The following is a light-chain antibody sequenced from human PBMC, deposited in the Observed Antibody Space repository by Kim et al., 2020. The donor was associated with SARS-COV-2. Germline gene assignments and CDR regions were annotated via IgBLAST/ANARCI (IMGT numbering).Light chain of an antibody. V-gene: IGKV1-39*01. CDR1: QYIDVY. Sequence: IQMTQSPSSLSASLGDRVTITCRASQYIDVYLSWYQHKPGEAPQLLIYAGSNLKSGVPSRFSGSGSGTDFSLTISSLQAEDSATYYCQQSYTTPTFGQGTKVDIK. CDR3: QQSYTTPT. J-gene: IGKJ1*01. CDR2: AGS.